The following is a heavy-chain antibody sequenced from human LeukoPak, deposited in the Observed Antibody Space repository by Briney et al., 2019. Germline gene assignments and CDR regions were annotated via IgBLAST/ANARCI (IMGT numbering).Heavy chain of an antibody. J-gene: IGHJ6*03. CDR1: GFTFTKYA. CDR3: AKSVFDSSGDPYMDV. V-gene: IGHV3-23*01. CDR2: IGGSGTKT. D-gene: IGHD3-22*01. Sequence: TGGSLRLSCAASGFTFTKYAMSWVRQAAGKGLEWVSAIGGSGTKTFYAESVKGRFTISRDNSKSTLYLQMNSLRAEDTAVYYCAKSVFDSSGDPYMDVWGKGTTVTISS.